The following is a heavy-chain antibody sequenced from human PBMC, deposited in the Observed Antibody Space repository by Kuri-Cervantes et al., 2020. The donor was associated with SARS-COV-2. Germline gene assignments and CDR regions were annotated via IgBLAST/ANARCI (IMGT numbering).Heavy chain of an antibody. CDR2: ISYGGSNK. CDR1: GFTFSSYA. CDR3: ARALHTAMVKKLDY. Sequence: LSLTCAASGFTFSSYAMHWVRQAPGKGLEWVAVISYGGSNKYYADSVKGRFTISRDNSKNTLYLQMNSLRAEDTAVYYCARALHTAMVKKLDYWGQGTLVTVSS. V-gene: IGHV3-30-3*01. D-gene: IGHD5-18*01. J-gene: IGHJ4*02.